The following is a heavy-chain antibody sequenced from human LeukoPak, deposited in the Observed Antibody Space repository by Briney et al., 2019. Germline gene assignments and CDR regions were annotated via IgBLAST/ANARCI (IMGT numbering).Heavy chain of an antibody. Sequence: GGFLRLSCAASGFIFRNYGMNWVRQAPGKGLEWVSGIYTNGNTRYADSVRGRFTISRDNSKNTLYLQMHSLRVDDTAVYYCAHLVWEYVGGLDVWGQGTTVTVSS. CDR2: IYTNGNT. D-gene: IGHD3/OR15-3a*01. CDR3: AHLVWEYVGGLDV. V-gene: IGHV3-23*05. CDR1: GFIFRNYG. J-gene: IGHJ6*02.